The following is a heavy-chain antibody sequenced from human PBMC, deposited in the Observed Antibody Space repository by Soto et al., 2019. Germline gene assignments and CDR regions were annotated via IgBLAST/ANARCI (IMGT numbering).Heavy chain of an antibody. Sequence: SETLSLTCAVSGGSISSYYWSWIRQPPGKGLEWIGYIYNSGSTNYNPSLKSRVTISVDMSKNQFSLKLNSVTAADTAVYYCASHETTGWYYFDSWGHGILVTV. CDR1: GGSISSYY. CDR3: ASHETTGWYYFDS. V-gene: IGHV4-59*08. D-gene: IGHD6-19*01. J-gene: IGHJ4*01. CDR2: IYNSGST.